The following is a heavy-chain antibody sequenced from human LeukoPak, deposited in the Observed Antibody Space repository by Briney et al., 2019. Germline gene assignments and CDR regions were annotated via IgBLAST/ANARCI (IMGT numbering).Heavy chain of an antibody. D-gene: IGHD3-3*01. V-gene: IGHV1-46*01. Sequence: ASVKVSCKASGYIFTSYYMHWVRQAPGQGLEWMGIINPSGGSTSYAQKFQGRVTMTRDTSTSTVYMELSSLRSEDTAVYYCARDQDDFWSGRNPFPGDYWGQGTLVTVSS. CDR2: INPSGGST. J-gene: IGHJ4*02. CDR1: GYIFTSYY. CDR3: ARDQDDFWSGRNPFPGDY.